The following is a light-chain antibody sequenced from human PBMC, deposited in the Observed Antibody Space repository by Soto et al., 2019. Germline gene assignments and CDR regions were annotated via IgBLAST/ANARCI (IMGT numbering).Light chain of an antibody. CDR2: DAS. J-gene: IGKJ1*01. Sequence: EIVWTQSPATLSLSPGERATLSCRASQSVSSYLAWYQQKPGHAPRLLIYDASNRATSIPARFNGSGYGTDFTLTISSLEPDDFAIYSCQQPSNRPPWTFGQGTQVAIQ. CDR1: QSVSSY. V-gene: IGKV3-11*01. CDR3: QQPSNRPPWT.